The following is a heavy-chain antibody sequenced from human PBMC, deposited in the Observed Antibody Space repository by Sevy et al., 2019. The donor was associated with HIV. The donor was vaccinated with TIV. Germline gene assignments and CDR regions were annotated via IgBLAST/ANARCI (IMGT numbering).Heavy chain of an antibody. J-gene: IGHJ4*02. V-gene: IGHV4-34*01. CDR1: GGSFSGYY. D-gene: IGHD2-2*02. CDR2: INHSGST. CDR3: ARGSWNGVVPAAIGPLDY. Sequence: SETLSLTCAVYGGSFSGYYWSWIRQPPGKGLEWIGEINHSGSTNYNPSLKSRVTISVDTSKNQFSLKLSSVTAADMAVYYCARGSWNGVVPAAIGPLDYWGQGTLVTVSS.